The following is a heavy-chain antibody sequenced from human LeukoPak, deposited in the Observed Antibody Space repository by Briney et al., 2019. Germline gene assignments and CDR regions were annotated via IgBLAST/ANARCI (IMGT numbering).Heavy chain of an antibody. V-gene: IGHV3-38-3*01. CDR1: GFTFSNYW. CDR3: ARHRYSRPDREYYYDSSGYSNDFDY. D-gene: IGHD3-22*01. J-gene: IGHJ4*02. CDR2: ISGGST. Sequence: GGSLRLSCAASGFTFSNYWMHWIRQAPGKGLEWVSSISGGSTYYADSRKGRFTISRDNSKNTLHLQMNSLRAEDTAVYYCARHRYSRPDREYYYDSSGYSNDFDYWGQGTLVTVSS.